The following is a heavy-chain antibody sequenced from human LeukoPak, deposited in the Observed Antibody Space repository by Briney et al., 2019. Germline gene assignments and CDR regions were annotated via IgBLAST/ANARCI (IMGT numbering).Heavy chain of an antibody. J-gene: IGHJ4*02. Sequence: SETLSHTCTVSGGSISSYYWSWIRQPPGKGLEWIGYIYYSGSTNYNPSLKSRVTISVDTSKNQFSLKLSSVTAADTAVYYYARGDYGDIFDYWGQGTLVTVSS. CDR2: IYYSGST. CDR3: ARGDYGDIFDY. V-gene: IGHV4-59*08. D-gene: IGHD4-17*01. CDR1: GGSISSYY.